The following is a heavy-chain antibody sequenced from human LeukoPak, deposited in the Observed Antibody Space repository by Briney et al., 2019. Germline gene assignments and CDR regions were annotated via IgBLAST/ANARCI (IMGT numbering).Heavy chain of an antibody. CDR2: IYYSGST. J-gene: IGHJ4*02. V-gene: IGHV4-59*08. CDR3: ARFPCGGDCYPGFDY. D-gene: IGHD2-21*02. Sequence: SETLSLTCTVSGGSISSYYWGWIRQPPGKGLEWIGYIYYSGSTNYNPSLKSRVTISVDTSKNQFSLKLSSVTAADTAVYYCARFPCGGDCYPGFDYWGQGTLVTVSS. CDR1: GGSISSYY.